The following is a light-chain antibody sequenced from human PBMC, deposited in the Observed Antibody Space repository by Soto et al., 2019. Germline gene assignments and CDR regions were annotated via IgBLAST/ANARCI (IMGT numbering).Light chain of an antibody. Sequence: EIVLTQSPATLSLSPGERATLSCRASQSISSFLGWYQQKRGQAPRLLIYDASNRATGIPVRFSGSGSGTDFTLTISSLEPEDFAVYYCQQRSNWPRTFGQGTKVEIK. CDR2: DAS. CDR3: QQRSNWPRT. CDR1: QSISSF. J-gene: IGKJ1*01. V-gene: IGKV3-11*01.